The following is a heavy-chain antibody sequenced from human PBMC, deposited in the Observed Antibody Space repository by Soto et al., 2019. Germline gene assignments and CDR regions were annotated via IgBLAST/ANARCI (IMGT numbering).Heavy chain of an antibody. V-gene: IGHV6-1*01. CDR2: TYYRSKWYK. J-gene: IGHJ5*02. Sequence: SPTLSLTCVISGDSVSSNSAAWNWIRQSPSRGLEWLGRTYYRSKWYKEYAASVKSRITINPDTSKNQFSLQLNSVSPEDTAVYCCVRTVGWLDPWGQGSLVTVSS. D-gene: IGHD1-26*01. CDR1: GDSVSSNSAA. CDR3: VRTVGWLDP.